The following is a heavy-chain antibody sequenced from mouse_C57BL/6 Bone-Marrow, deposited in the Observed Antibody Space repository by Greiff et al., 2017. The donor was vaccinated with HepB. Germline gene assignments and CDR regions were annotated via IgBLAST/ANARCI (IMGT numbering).Heavy chain of an antibody. Sequence: ESGPGLVKPSQSLSLTCSVTGYSITSGYYWNWIRQFPGNKLEWMGYISYDGSNNYNPSLKNRISITLDTSKNQFFLKLNSVTTEDTATYYCARVITTVVSNYFDYWGQGTTLTVSS. CDR1: GYSITSGYY. J-gene: IGHJ2*01. CDR3: ARVITTVVSNYFDY. V-gene: IGHV3-6*01. D-gene: IGHD1-1*01. CDR2: ISYDGSN.